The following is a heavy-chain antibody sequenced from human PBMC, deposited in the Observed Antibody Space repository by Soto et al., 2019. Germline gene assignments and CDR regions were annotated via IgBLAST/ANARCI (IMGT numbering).Heavy chain of an antibody. CDR2: IYYSGST. Sequence: PSETLSLTCTVSGGSISSSSYYWGWIRQPPGKGLEWIGSIYYSGSTYYNPSLKSRVTISVDTSKNQFSLKLSSVTAADTAVYYCARAGNGYLPRYNWFDPWGQGTLVTVSS. CDR3: ARAGNGYLPRYNWFDP. D-gene: IGHD3-16*02. V-gene: IGHV4-39*01. CDR1: GGSISSSSYY. J-gene: IGHJ5*02.